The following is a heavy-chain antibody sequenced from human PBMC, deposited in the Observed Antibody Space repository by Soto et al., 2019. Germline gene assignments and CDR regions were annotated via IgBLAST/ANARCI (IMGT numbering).Heavy chain of an antibody. J-gene: IGHJ4*02. CDR2: ISSTTNYI. CDR1: IFTFTRYS. V-gene: IGHV3-21*06. CDR3: ARESEDLTSNFDY. Sequence: GSLRLSCAAPIFTFTRYSMNWVRQAPGKGLEWVSSISSTTNYIYYGDSMKGRFTISRDNAKNSLYLEMNSLRAKDTAVYYCARESEDLTSNFDYWGQGTLVTVS.